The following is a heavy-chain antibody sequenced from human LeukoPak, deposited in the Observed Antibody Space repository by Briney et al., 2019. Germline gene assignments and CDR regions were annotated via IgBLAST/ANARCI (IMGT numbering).Heavy chain of an antibody. Sequence: SETLSLTCAVYGGSFSGYYWSWIPQPPGKGLEWIGEINHSGSTNYNPSLKSRVTISVDTSKNQFSLKLSSVTAADTAVHYCARSDVATSYFDYWGQGTLVTVSS. D-gene: IGHD5-12*01. J-gene: IGHJ4*02. V-gene: IGHV4-34*01. CDR1: GGSFSGYY. CDR2: INHSGST. CDR3: ARSDVATSYFDY.